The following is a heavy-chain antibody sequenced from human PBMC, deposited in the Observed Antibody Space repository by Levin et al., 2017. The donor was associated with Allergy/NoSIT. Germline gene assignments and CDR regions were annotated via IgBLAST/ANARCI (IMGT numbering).Heavy chain of an antibody. CDR3: ARGFSSWYAGDFDY. D-gene: IGHD6-19*01. J-gene: IGHJ4*02. Sequence: SETLSLTCTVSGGSISSYYWSWIRQPPGKGLEWIGYIYYSGSTNYNPSLKSRVTISVDTSKNQFSLKLSSVTAADTAVYYCARGFSSWYAGDFDYWGQGTLVTVSS. CDR1: GGSISSYY. V-gene: IGHV4-59*08. CDR2: IYYSGST.